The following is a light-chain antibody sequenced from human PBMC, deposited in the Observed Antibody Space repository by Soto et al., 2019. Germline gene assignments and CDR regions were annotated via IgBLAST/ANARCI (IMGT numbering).Light chain of an antibody. CDR3: QQSYNTLRT. Sequence: DIQMTQSPSSLSASIGDRVAITCRASQSISNYLNWYQQQPGKAPKLLIYAASTLQSGVPSRFSGSGSGTDFTLTISSLQPEDFATYYCQQSYNTLRTFGQGTKVEIK. V-gene: IGKV1-39*01. CDR1: QSISNY. CDR2: AAS. J-gene: IGKJ1*01.